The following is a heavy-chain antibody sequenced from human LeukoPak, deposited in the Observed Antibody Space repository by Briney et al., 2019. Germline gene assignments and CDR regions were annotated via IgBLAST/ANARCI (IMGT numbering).Heavy chain of an antibody. CDR1: GFTFRNAW. J-gene: IGHJ4*02. V-gene: IGHV3-15*01. Sequence: PGGSLRLSCAASGFTFRNAWMSWVRQAPGKGLEWVGRIKSKIDGETTDYAAPVKGRFTISRDDSKNTLYLQMNGLKTEGTAVYYCTTGGVGAQFLLNWGQGTLVTVSS. CDR3: TTGGVGAQFLLN. D-gene: IGHD1-26*01. CDR2: IKSKIDGETT.